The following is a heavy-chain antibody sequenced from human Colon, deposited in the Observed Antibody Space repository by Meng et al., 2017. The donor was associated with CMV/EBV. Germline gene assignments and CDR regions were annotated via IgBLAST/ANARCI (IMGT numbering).Heavy chain of an antibody. Sequence: GGSLRLSCAASGFSFKTFWMHWVRQVPGKGLVWVSRINTDGRTTTYLESVRGRFTISRDNAKSTLFLQMNSLRAEDTGVYFCAGSRGGVDYYGMDAWGQGTTVTVSS. V-gene: IGHV3-74*03. CDR1: GFSFKTFW. J-gene: IGHJ6*02. D-gene: IGHD5-24*01. CDR3: AGSRGGVDYYGMDA. CDR2: INTDGRTT.